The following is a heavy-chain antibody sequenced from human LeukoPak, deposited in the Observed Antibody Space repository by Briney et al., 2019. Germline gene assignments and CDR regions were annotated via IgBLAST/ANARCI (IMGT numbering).Heavy chain of an antibody. CDR2: IYHGGAT. CDR1: GASITSNHW. V-gene: IGHV4-4*02. D-gene: IGHD4-17*01. J-gene: IGHJ4*02. CDR3: ATYLYGDYGYYYFDY. Sequence: PSGTLSLTCAVSGASITSNHWWSWARQAPGEGLEWIGEIYHGGATTYNPSLKSRVTMSVDKSKNEFSLSLRSVTAADTAVYYCATYLYGDYGYYYFDYWGPGTLVTVSS.